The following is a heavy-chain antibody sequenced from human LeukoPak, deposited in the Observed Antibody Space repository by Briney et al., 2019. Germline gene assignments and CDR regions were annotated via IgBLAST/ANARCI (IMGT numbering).Heavy chain of an antibody. V-gene: IGHV4-59*01. J-gene: IGHJ4*02. D-gene: IGHD3-22*01. Sequence: SETLSLTCSVSDDSITMYYWTWIRQPPGKGLEWIGYVDHTGSTNFNPSLNGRVSISRDTTKNLFSLRLRSVTAADTAVYYCARGGYYYDSSGYHFDYWGQGTLVTVSS. CDR3: ARGGYYYDSSGYHFDY. CDR1: DDSITMYY. CDR2: VDHTGST.